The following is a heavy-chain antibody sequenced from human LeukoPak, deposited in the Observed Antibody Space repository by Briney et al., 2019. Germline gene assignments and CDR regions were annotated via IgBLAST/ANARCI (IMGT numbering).Heavy chain of an antibody. CDR1: GYTFTGYY. CDR2: INTNTGNP. CDR3: ARSGYCSGGSCYSGAFDI. Sequence: ASVKVSCKASGYTFTGYYMHWVRQAPGQGLEWMGWINTNTGNPTYAQGFTGRFVFSLDTSVSTAYLQISSLKAEDTAVYYCARSGYCSGGSCYSGAFDIWGQGTMVTVSS. J-gene: IGHJ3*02. V-gene: IGHV7-4-1*02. D-gene: IGHD2-15*01.